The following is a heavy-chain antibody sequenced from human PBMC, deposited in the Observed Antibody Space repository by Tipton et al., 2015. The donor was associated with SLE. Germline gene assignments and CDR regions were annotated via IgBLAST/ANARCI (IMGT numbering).Heavy chain of an antibody. Sequence: TLSLTCTVSGGSVSSGSYYWNWIRQPAGKGLEWIGRIYTSGSTNYDPSLKSRVTMSVDTSKNQFSLKLSSVTAADTAIYYCARSFVVPAGIPFDYWGQGTLVTVSS. D-gene: IGHD2-2*01. CDR1: GGSVSSGSYY. J-gene: IGHJ4*02. CDR3: ARSFVVPAGIPFDY. CDR2: IYTSGST. V-gene: IGHV4-61*02.